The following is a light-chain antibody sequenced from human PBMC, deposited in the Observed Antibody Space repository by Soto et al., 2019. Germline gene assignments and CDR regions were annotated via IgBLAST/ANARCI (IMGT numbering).Light chain of an antibody. CDR1: SSDVGFYNY. V-gene: IGLV2-14*01. J-gene: IGLJ1*01. CDR3: SSYTTSSALV. CDR2: EVS. Sequence: QSALAQPASVSGSPGQSITISCTGTSSDVGFYNYVSWYQQHPGKAPKLMIYEVSNRPSGVSNRFSGSKSGNTASLTISGLQAEDEADYYCSSYTTSSALVFGTGNKVTVL.